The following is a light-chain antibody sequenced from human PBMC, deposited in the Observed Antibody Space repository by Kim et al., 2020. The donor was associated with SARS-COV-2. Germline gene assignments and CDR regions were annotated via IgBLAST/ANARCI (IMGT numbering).Light chain of an antibody. CDR2: AAY. CDR1: QDIRGD. Sequence: ASVGDRVVITCGARQDIRGDVDWYQHKPGNAPKRLIYAAYNLHRGVPFRFRGSGSGTEFTLTINNVQPEDFATYYCRQYYGYPRYSFGQGTKLEIK. J-gene: IGKJ2*03. CDR3: RQYYGYPRYS. V-gene: IGKV1-17*02.